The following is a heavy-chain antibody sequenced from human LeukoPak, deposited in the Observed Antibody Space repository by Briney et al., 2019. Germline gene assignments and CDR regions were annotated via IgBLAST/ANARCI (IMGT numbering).Heavy chain of an antibody. Sequence: ASVKVSRKASGYTFTSYDINWVRQATGQGLEWMGWMNPNSGNTGYAQKFQGRVTMTRNTSISTAYMELSSLRSEDTAVYYCARVQAVRGVYRFDPWGQGTLVTVSS. D-gene: IGHD2-8*02. CDR3: ARVQAVRGVYRFDP. CDR2: MNPNSGNT. CDR1: GYTFTSYD. V-gene: IGHV1-8*01. J-gene: IGHJ5*02.